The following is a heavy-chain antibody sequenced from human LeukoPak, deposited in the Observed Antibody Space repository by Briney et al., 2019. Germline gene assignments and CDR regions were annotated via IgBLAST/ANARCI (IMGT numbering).Heavy chain of an antibody. D-gene: IGHD3-9*01. V-gene: IGHV4-39*01. CDR3: ARQHEILTGYAFDI. CDR1: GDSISSSSYY. J-gene: IGHJ3*02. CDR2: FYFSGSA. Sequence: SETLSLTCTVSGDSISSSSYYWGWIRQPPGKGLKWIGSFYFSGSAYYNPSLESRITVSVDTSKNQFSLKLTSVTAADTAVYYCARQHEILTGYAFDIWGHGTMVTVSS.